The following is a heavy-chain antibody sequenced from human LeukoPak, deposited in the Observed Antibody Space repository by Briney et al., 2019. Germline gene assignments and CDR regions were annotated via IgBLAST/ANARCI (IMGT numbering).Heavy chain of an antibody. Sequence: SVKVSCKASGGTFSSYAISWVRQAPGQGLEWMGGIIPIFGTANYAQKFQGRVTITTDESTSTAYMELSSLRSEDTAVYYCARGRQQLVFFQYWGQGTLVTVSS. CDR1: GGTFSSYA. J-gene: IGHJ1*01. CDR3: ARGRQQLVFFQY. V-gene: IGHV1-69*05. CDR2: IIPIFGTA. D-gene: IGHD6-13*01.